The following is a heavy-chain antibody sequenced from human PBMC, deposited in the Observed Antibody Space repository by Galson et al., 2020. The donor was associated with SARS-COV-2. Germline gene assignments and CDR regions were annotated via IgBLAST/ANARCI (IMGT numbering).Heavy chain of an antibody. J-gene: IGHJ6*02. V-gene: IGHV2-70*01. CDR2: IDWDDAK. Sequence: SGPTLVKPTQTLTLTCTFSGFSLSTSGMCVSWIRQPPGKALEWLALIDWDDAKYYSTSLKTRLTISKDTSKNQVVLTMTNMDPVDTATYYCARLTEVPAAMTSYYYGMDVWGQGTTVTVSS. D-gene: IGHD2-2*01. CDR1: GFSLSTSGMC. CDR3: ARLTEVPAAMTSYYYGMDV.